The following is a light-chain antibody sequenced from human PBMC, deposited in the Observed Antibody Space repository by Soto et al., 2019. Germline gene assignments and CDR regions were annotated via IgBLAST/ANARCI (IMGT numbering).Light chain of an antibody. CDR1: QDINDR. V-gene: IGKV1-33*01. Sequence: DIQMTQSASSLSASVGDRVTITCQASQDINDRLNWYQQKPGKAPKILISDASSLETGVPSRFSGDGSGTDFTLTINNLQPEDSATYHCQQFDSLPYTFGQGTSLEI. CDR3: QQFDSLPYT. CDR2: DAS. J-gene: IGKJ2*01.